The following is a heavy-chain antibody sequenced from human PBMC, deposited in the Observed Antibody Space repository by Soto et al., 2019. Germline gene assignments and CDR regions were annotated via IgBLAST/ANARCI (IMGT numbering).Heavy chain of an antibody. CDR3: ARSRGIAAAGTAWFDP. V-gene: IGHV1-3*01. D-gene: IGHD6-13*01. CDR1: GYTFTSYA. J-gene: IGHJ5*02. Sequence: QVQLVQSGAEVKKPGASVKVSCKASGYTFTSYAMHWVRQAPGQRLEWMGWINAGNGNTKYSQKFQGRVTITRDTSASTAYMELSSRRSEDTAVYYCARSRGIAAAGTAWFDPWGQGTLVTGSS. CDR2: INAGNGNT.